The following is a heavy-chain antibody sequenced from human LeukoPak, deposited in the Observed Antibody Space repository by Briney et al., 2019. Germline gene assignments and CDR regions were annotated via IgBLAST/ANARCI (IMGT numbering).Heavy chain of an antibody. V-gene: IGHV1-2*02. CDR3: ARAFIMGAWKSSLVDI. CDR1: GYTFTGYY. Sequence: ASVKVSCKASGYTFTGYYMHWVRQAPGQGLEWMGWINPNSGGTNYAQKFQGRVTMTRDTSISTAYMELSRLRSDDTAVYYCARAFIMGAWKSSLVDIWGQGTMVTVSS. J-gene: IGHJ3*02. CDR2: INPNSGGT. D-gene: IGHD1-26*01.